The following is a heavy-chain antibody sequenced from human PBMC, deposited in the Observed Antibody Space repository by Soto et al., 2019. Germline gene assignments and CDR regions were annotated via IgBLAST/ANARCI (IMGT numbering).Heavy chain of an antibody. V-gene: IGHV3-33*01. Sequence: GGSLRLSCAASGFTFSSYGMHWVRQAPGKGLEWVAVIWYDGSNKYYADSVKGRFTISRDNSKNTLYLQMNSLRAEDTAVYYCAREQQYYDILTGPDYWGQGTLVTVSS. CDR2: IWYDGSNK. J-gene: IGHJ4*02. CDR1: GFTFSSYG. CDR3: AREQQYYDILTGPDY. D-gene: IGHD3-9*01.